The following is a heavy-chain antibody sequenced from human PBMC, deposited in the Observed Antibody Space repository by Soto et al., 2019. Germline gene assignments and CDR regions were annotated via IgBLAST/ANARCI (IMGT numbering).Heavy chain of an antibody. V-gene: IGHV3-23*01. CDR3: AKGRGGSGSLTPRVDF. Sequence: EVQLLESGGGLVQPGGSLRLSCAASGFTFNNYAMNWVRQAPGKGLEWVSAISGGGDTTSYADSVKGRFTVSRVGSKNTLYLQMNSLRAEDTAVYYCAKGRGGSGSLTPRVDFWGQGTLVTVSS. J-gene: IGHJ4*02. CDR1: GFTFNNYA. D-gene: IGHD3-10*01. CDR2: ISGGGDTT.